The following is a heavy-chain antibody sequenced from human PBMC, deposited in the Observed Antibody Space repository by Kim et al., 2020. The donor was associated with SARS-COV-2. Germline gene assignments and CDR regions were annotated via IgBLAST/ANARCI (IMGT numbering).Heavy chain of an antibody. CDR2: IYHSGST. V-gene: IGHV4-4*02. J-gene: IGHJ5*02. CDR1: GGSISSSNW. CDR3: ARDGSWARDYYDSSGYFGWFDP. D-gene: IGHD3-22*01. Sequence: SETLSLTCAVSGGSISSSNWWSWVRQPPGKGLEWIGEIYHSGSTNYNPSLKSRVTISVDKSKNQFSLKLSSVTAADTAVYYCARDGSWARDYYDSSGYFGWFDPWGQGTLVTVSS.